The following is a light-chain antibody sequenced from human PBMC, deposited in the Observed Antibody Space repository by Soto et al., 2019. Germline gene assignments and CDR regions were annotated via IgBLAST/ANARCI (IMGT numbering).Light chain of an antibody. CDR3: QQRHMWPIT. CDR1: QSFRGL. J-gene: IGKJ5*01. CDR2: DAY. Sequence: EVVLTLSPVTLSLSPGETATLSCRASQSFRGLLAWYQQKPGQAPRLLIYDAYNRATGIPPRFSGSGSGTDFTLTISSLEPEDSAVYYCQQRHMWPITFGQGKRLEIK. V-gene: IGKV3-11*01.